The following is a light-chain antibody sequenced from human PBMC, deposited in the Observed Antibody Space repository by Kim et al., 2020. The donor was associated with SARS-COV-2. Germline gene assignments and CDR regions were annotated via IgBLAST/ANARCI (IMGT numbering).Light chain of an antibody. CDR1: QTIDSW. CDR3: QQYSTLWT. Sequence: DIQMTQSPSILSASVGDRVTITCRASQTIDSWLAWYQQKTGKVPNLLIYKASTLKNGVPSRFSGSGSGTEFTLTISSLQPDDVATYYCQQYSTLWTFGQGTKVEIK. J-gene: IGKJ1*01. V-gene: IGKV1-5*03. CDR2: KAS.